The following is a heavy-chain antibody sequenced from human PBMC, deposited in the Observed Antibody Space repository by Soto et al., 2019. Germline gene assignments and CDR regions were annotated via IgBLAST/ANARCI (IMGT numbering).Heavy chain of an antibody. Sequence: QVQLVQSGAEVKKPGASVKVSCKASGYTFTSYGISWVRQAPGQGLEWMGWISAYNGNTNHAQKRQGRVTMTTDTATSTAYMEMRRLRSDDTAVYYCARAPPVTVVAYYYYGMDVWGQGTTVTVSS. CDR3: ARAPPVTVVAYYYYGMDV. CDR1: GYTFTSYG. CDR2: ISAYNGNT. D-gene: IGHD2-15*01. V-gene: IGHV1-18*04. J-gene: IGHJ6*02.